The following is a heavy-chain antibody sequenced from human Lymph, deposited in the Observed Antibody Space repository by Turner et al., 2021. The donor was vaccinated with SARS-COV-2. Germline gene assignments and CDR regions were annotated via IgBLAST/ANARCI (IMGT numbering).Heavy chain of an antibody. CDR1: GHTFTGYY. CDR3: ARSRDLQSMVRGVDPFDY. D-gene: IGHD3-10*01. J-gene: IGHJ4*02. CDR2: SNPNSDGT. V-gene: IGHV1-2*02. Sequence: QVQLVQSGAEVQTPGASVNVSCKASGHTFTGYYMHWVRQAPGQGVEWMGWSNPNSDGTNYEQKLQGRVTMTRDTSISTAYMELSRLRSDDTGVYYCARSRDLQSMVRGVDPFDYWGQGTLVTVSS.